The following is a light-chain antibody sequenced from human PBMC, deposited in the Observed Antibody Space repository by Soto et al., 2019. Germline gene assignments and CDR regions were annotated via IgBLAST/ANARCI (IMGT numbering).Light chain of an antibody. CDR2: DVS. Sequence: DIQMTQSPSSLSASVGDRVTITCRASQSISSYLSWYQQKPGKAPKRLIYDVSTLQSGIPSRFSDSGSGTNFTLTISNLQPEDFATSFWQQTYTNPFPCGGGTKVDVK. CDR3: QQTYTNPFP. J-gene: IGKJ4*01. CDR1: QSISSY. V-gene: IGKV1-39*01.